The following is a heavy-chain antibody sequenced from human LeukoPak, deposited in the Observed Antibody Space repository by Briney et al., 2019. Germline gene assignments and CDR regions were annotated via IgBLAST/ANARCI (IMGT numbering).Heavy chain of an antibody. CDR2: ISGSGGST. D-gene: IGHD1-7*01. CDR1: GFTFSSYA. Sequence: GGSLRLSCAASGFTFSSYAMSWVRQAPGKGLEWVSAISGSGGSTYYVDSVKGRFTISRDNSKNTLYLQMNSQRAEDTAVYFCARGAGTMRGWFDHWGQGTLVTVSS. V-gene: IGHV3-23*01. CDR3: ARGAGTMRGWFDH. J-gene: IGHJ5*02.